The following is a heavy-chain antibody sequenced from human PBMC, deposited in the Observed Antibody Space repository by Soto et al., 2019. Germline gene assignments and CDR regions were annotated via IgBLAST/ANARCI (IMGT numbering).Heavy chain of an antibody. CDR3: ARDKITGLFDY. Sequence: PXXTLSLTWAVERGSFVGYYCTWIRQPPGTGMECIGXINHSXSPNYKQSLKXXVTISVDTXKNQLSLKLTSVNDADKDVYYCARDKITGLFDYWGQGTLVTVYS. CDR2: INHSXSP. J-gene: IGHJ4*02. V-gene: IGHV4-34*01. CDR1: RGSFVGYY. D-gene: IGHD2-8*02.